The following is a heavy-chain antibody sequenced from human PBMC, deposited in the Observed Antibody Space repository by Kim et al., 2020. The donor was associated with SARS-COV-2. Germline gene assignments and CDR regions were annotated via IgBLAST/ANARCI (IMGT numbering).Heavy chain of an antibody. V-gene: IGHV1-8*01. CDR2: MTPNTGDT. CDR1: GYTFHSHD. J-gene: IGHJ4*02. D-gene: IGHD2-21*02. Sequence: ASVKVSCKASGYTFHSHDIIWFRQATGQGLEWMGWMTPNTGDTAYAQNFQGRVTLATDTSTSTASMELSSLKSDDTGVYYCARGVGTAADSWGQGTLVTVSS. CDR3: ARGVGTAADS.